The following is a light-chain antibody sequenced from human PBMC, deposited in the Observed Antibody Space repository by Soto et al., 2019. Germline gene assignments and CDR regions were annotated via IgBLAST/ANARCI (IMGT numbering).Light chain of an antibody. CDR3: GAWTASYIRV. CDR1: NSDIGGYNY. V-gene: IGLV2-14*01. CDR2: EVT. Sequence: QSALTQPASVSGYPGQSITISCTGTNSDIGGYNYVSWYQQYPGKAPKLLIYEVTNRPSGISNRFSGSKSGNTAFLTISGLQADDEADYYCGAWTASYIRVFGSGTKLTVL. J-gene: IGLJ1*01.